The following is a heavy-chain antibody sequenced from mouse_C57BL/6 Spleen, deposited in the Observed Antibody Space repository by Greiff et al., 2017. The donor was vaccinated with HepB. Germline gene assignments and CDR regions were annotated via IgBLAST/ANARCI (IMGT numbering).Heavy chain of an antibody. J-gene: IGHJ4*01. Sequence: EVKLVESGPGMVKPSQSLSLTCTVTGYSITSGYDWHWIRHFPGNKLEWMGYISYSGSTNYNPSLKSRISITHDTSKNHFFLKLNSVTTEDTATYYCARGYDASPMDYWGQGTSVTVSS. V-gene: IGHV3-1*01. CDR3: ARGYDASPMDY. D-gene: IGHD2-3*01. CDR1: GYSITSGYD. CDR2: ISYSGST.